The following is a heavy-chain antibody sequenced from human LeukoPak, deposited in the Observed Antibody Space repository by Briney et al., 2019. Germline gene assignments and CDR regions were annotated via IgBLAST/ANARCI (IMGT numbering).Heavy chain of an antibody. J-gene: IGHJ5*02. D-gene: IGHD3-10*01. V-gene: IGHV4-34*01. CDR2: ICHSGST. CDR3: ARVCCYYDSGSSLNWLDP. Sequence: PSETLSLTCAVYGGSFGGYYWSWIRQPPGKGLEWIWNICHSGSTYYNPSLKSRVSMSLDTSKDQLSLKLISVSAADTAVYYCARVCCYYDSGSSLNWLDPGAREPWSPSPQ. CDR1: GGSFGGYY.